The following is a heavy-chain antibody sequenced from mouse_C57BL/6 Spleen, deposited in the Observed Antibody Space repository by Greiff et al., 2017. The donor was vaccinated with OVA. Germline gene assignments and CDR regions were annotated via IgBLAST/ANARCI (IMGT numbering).Heavy chain of an antibody. V-gene: IGHV1-74*01. D-gene: IGHD1-1*01. Sequence: QVHVKQPGAELVKPGASVKVSCKASGYTFTSYWMHWVKQRPGQGLEWIGRIHPSDSDTNYNQKFKGKATLTVDKSSSTAYMQLRSLTSEDSAVYDGEIGGYYGSRGYFDVWGTGTTVTVSS. CDR1: GYTFTSYW. J-gene: IGHJ1*03. CDR3: EIGGYYGSRGYFDV. CDR2: IHPSDSDT.